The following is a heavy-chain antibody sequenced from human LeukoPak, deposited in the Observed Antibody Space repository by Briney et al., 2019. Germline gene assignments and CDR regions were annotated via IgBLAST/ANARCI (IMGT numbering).Heavy chain of an antibody. CDR1: GFTFSSYA. J-gene: IGHJ5*02. CDR2: ISGSGGRT. V-gene: IGHV3-23*01. D-gene: IGHD2-15*01. CDR3: AKGGYCSGGTCQNWFDP. Sequence: GGSLRLSCAASGFTFSSYAMSWVRQAPGKGLEWVSDISGSGGRTYYADSVKGRFTISRDNAKNTLYLQMNSLRAEDTAVYYCAKGGYCSGGTCQNWFDPWGQGTLVTVSS.